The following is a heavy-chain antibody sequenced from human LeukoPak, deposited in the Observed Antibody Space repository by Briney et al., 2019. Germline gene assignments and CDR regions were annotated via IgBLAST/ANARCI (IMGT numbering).Heavy chain of an antibody. D-gene: IGHD3-9*01. CDR1: GFTFSSYS. CDR2: ISSSSSTI. Sequence: GGSLRLSCAASGFTFSSYSMNWVRQAPGKGLEWVSYISSSSSTIYYADPVKGRFTISRDNAKNSLYLQMNSLRAEDTAVYYCASLYYDILTGYYTPGFDYWGQGTLVTVSS. CDR3: ASLYYDILTGYYTPGFDY. J-gene: IGHJ4*02. V-gene: IGHV3-48*01.